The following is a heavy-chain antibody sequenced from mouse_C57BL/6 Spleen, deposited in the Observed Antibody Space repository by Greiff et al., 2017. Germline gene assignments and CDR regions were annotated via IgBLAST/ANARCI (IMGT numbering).Heavy chain of an antibody. J-gene: IGHJ1*03. V-gene: IGHV5-17*01. CDR3: ARRTGRGYWYFDV. Sequence: EVQRVESGGGLVKPGGSLKLSCAASGFTFSDYGMHWVRQAPEQGLEWVAYISRGSSTIYYADTVKGRFTIARDNAKNTLYLLMTSLRSEDTAMYDCARRTGRGYWYFDVWGTGTTVTVSS. CDR1: GFTFSDYG. CDR2: ISRGSSTI. D-gene: IGHD4-1*01.